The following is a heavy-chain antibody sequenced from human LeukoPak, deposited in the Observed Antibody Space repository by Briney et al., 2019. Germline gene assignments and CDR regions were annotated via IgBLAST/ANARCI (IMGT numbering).Heavy chain of an antibody. Sequence: PGGSLRLSCAASGFTVSSYYMSWVRQAPGKGLEWVSVIYSGSRTYYADSVKGRFTVSRDNSKNTLYLQMNSLRAEDTAVYYCAGEIITAGPFDIWGQGTTVTVSS. D-gene: IGHD6-13*01. V-gene: IGHV3-53*01. CDR3: AGEIITAGPFDI. CDR2: IYSGSRT. CDR1: GFTVSSYY. J-gene: IGHJ3*02.